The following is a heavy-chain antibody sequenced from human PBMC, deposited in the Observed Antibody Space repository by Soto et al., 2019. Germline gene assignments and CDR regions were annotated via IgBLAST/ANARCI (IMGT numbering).Heavy chain of an antibody. CDR1: GYTFTGYY. J-gene: IGHJ4*02. CDR2: INPNSGGT. Sequence: ASVKVSCKASGYTFTGYYMHWVRQAPGQGLEWMGWINPNSGGTNYAQKCQGWVTMTRDTSISTAYMELSRLRSDDTAVYYCAREASSGYDSTFDYWGQGTLVTVSS. V-gene: IGHV1-2*04. D-gene: IGHD5-12*01. CDR3: AREASSGYDSTFDY.